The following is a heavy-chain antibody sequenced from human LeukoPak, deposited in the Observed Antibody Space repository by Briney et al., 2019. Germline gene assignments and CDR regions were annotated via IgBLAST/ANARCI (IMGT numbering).Heavy chain of an antibody. CDR3: ARLQGSGSPPFDY. D-gene: IGHD3-10*01. Sequence: PSETLSLTCAVSGGSISSRGYYRSWIRQPPGKGLEWIGSIYYSGGNYYNPSLKSRVTISVDTSKNQFSLIVNSVTAADTAVYYRARLQGSGSPPFDYWGQGILVTVSS. CDR1: GGSISSRGYY. J-gene: IGHJ4*02. CDR2: IYYSGGN. V-gene: IGHV4-39*01.